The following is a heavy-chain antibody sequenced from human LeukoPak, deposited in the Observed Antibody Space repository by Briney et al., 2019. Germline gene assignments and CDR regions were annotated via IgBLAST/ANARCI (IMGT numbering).Heavy chain of an antibody. V-gene: IGHV3-33*01. Sequence: PGGSLRLSCAASGFTFSSYGMHWVRQAPGKGLEWGAVIWYDGSNKYYADSVKGRFTISRDNSKSTLYLQMNSLRAEDTAVYYCARVLSQYYYYYGMDVWGQGTTVTVSS. CDR3: ARVLSQYYYYYGMDV. J-gene: IGHJ6*02. CDR1: GFTFSSYG. D-gene: IGHD3-10*01. CDR2: IWYDGSNK.